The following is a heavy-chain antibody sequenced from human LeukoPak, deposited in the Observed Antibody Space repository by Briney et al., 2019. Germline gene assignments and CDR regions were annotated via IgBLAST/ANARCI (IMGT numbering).Heavy chain of an antibody. CDR1: GYTFTSYY. J-gene: IGHJ4*02. CDR2: INPSGGST. CDR3: ATPSGFWSGYSHFDY. Sequence: ASVKVSCKASGYTFTSYYMHWVRQAPGQGLEWMGIINPSGGSTSYAQKFQGRVTMTEDTSTDTAYMELSSLRSEDTAVYYCATPSGFWSGYSHFDYWGQGTLVTVSS. D-gene: IGHD3-3*01. V-gene: IGHV1-46*01.